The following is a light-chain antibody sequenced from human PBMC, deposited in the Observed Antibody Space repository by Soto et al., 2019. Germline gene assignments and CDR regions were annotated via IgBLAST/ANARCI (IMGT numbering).Light chain of an antibody. V-gene: IGKV1-12*01. J-gene: IGKJ4*01. CDR3: QQANSFPLT. CDR1: QGISNW. CDR2: TGS. Sequence: DIQMTQSPSSVSASMGDRVSITCRASQGISNWLAWYQQKPGRAPKLLIYTGSSLQSGVPSRFSGTGSGTDFTLTISSLQPEDVATYYCQQANSFPLTFGGGTNVEIK.